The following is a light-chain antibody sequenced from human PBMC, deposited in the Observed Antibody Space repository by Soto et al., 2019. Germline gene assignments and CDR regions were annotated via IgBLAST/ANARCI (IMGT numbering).Light chain of an antibody. Sequence: EIVLTQSPATLSLSPGERDTLSCRASQSVSSYLAWYQQKPGQAPRLLIYDASNRATGIPARFSGSGSGTDFTLTISSLEPADFAVYYCQQRSNWPPGRTFGQGTKVEIK. V-gene: IGKV3-11*01. J-gene: IGKJ1*01. CDR1: QSVSSY. CDR3: QQRSNWPPGRT. CDR2: DAS.